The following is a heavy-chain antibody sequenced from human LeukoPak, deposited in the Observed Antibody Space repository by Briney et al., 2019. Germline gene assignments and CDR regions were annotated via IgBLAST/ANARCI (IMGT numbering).Heavy chain of an antibody. Sequence: PSETLSLTCTVSGGSISSSSYYWGWIRQPPGKGLEWIGSIYYSGSTYYNPSLKSRVTISVDTSKNQFSLKLSSVTAADTAVYYCAAARRGIREGGSYVDYWGQGTLVTVSS. V-gene: IGHV4-39*01. CDR1: GGSISSSSYY. J-gene: IGHJ4*02. CDR3: AAARRGIREGGSYVDY. D-gene: IGHD3-10*01. CDR2: IYYSGST.